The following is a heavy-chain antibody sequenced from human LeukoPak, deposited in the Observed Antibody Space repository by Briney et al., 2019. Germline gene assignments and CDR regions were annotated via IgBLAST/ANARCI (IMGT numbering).Heavy chain of an antibody. D-gene: IGHD3-10*01. CDR1: GFTFSSYA. J-gene: IGHJ4*02. CDR2: ISSDRSIV. CDR3: ARNYSPFDY. V-gene: IGHV3-48*01. Sequence: GGSLRLSCAASGFTFSSYAMSWVRQAPGKGLEWVSYISSDRSIVYYADSVKGRFTISRDSAKNSLYLQMDSLRAADTAVYHCARNYSPFDYWGQGTLVTVSS.